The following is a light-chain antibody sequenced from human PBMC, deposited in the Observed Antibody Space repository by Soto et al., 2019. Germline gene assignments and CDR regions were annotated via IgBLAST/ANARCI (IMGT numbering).Light chain of an antibody. CDR3: QQYGSSPLT. Sequence: EIVVTQSPATLSVSPGERAALSCRASQSVSSSYLAWYQQKPGPATRLLIYGASSRATGIPDRFSGSGSGTDFTLTISRLEPEDFAVYYCQQYGSSPLTFGGGTKVDIK. V-gene: IGKV3-20*01. CDR1: QSVSSSY. J-gene: IGKJ4*01. CDR2: GAS.